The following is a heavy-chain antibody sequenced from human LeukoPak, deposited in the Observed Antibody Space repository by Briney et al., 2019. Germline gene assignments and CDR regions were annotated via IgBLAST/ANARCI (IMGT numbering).Heavy chain of an antibody. D-gene: IGHD4-17*01. V-gene: IGHV3-23*01. Sequence: PGGSLRLSCAASGLTFSNYAMTWVRQAPGKGLEWVSAIFASGGDTRYADSVRGRFTISRDNSRNTLFLQMNSLTADDTAVYYCAKDPNGDYVGAFDFWGQGTMVTVSS. CDR3: AKDPNGDYVGAFDF. CDR2: IFASGGDT. CDR1: GLTFSNYA. J-gene: IGHJ3*01.